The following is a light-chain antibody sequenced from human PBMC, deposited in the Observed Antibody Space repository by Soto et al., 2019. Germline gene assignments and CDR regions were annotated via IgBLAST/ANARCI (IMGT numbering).Light chain of an antibody. J-gene: IGKJ5*01. Sequence: EIVFTHSRATLSLSPGERATLSCRASQSVSSYLAWYQQKPGQAPRLLIYDASNRATGIPARFSGSGSGTDFTLTISSLEPEDFAVYYCQQRSNWPITFGQGTRLEIK. CDR2: DAS. V-gene: IGKV3-11*01. CDR1: QSVSSY. CDR3: QQRSNWPIT.